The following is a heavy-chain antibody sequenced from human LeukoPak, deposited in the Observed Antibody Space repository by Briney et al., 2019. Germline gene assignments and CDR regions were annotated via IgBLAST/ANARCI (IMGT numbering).Heavy chain of an antibody. CDR3: ARSYCRGGSCYSGDAFDI. V-gene: IGHV3-21*01. CDR1: GFSLSSYS. D-gene: IGHD2-15*01. J-gene: IGHJ3*02. Sequence: PGGSLRLSCAASGFSLSSYSMNWVRQAPGKGLEWVSSISSSSSYIYYADSVKGRFTISRDNAKNSLFLQMNSLRAEDTAVYYCARSYCRGGSCYSGDAFDIWGQGTMFTVSS. CDR2: ISSSSSYI.